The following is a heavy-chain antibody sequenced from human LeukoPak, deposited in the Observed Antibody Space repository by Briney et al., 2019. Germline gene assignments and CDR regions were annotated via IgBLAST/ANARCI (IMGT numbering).Heavy chain of an antibody. D-gene: IGHD3-10*01. Sequence: GGSLRLSCAASGFTFSGSAMHWVRQASGKGLEWVGRIRSKANSYATAYAASVKGRFTISRDDSKNTAYLQMNSPKTEDMAVYYCTRLSLYGEVDYWGQGTLVTVSS. CDR3: TRLSLYGEVDY. J-gene: IGHJ4*02. CDR1: GFTFSGSA. CDR2: IRSKANSYAT. V-gene: IGHV3-73*01.